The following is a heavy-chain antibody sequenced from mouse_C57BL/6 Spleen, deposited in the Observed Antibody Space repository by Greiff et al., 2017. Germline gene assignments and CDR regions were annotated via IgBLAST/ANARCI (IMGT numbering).Heavy chain of an antibody. CDR3: ARGAVGSPWYFDV. V-gene: IGHV1-85*01. D-gene: IGHD1-1*01. Sequence: VQGVESGPELVKPGASVKLSCKASGYTFTSYDINWVKQRPGQGLEWIGWIYPRDGSTKYNEKFKGQATLTVDTSSSTAYMELHSLTSEDSAVYFCARGAVGSPWYFDVWGTGTTVTVSS. CDR2: IYPRDGST. J-gene: IGHJ1*03. CDR1: GYTFTSYD.